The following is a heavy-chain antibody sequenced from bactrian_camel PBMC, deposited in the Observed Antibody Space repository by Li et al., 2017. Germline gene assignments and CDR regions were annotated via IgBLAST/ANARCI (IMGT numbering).Heavy chain of an antibody. V-gene: IGHV3S1*01. J-gene: IGHJ4*01. CDR2: LNTGGGSP. D-gene: IGHD2*01. CDR1: GPSYSSLC. Sequence: HVQLVESGGGSVQAGGSLTLSCAASGPSYSSLCIAWFRQAPGKEREGVAALNTGGGSPYYADSAKGRFTVSKDHAKNTYYLQMTQLKPEDTGRYYCAADPSPGCLLPGRVPLGAGTQVTVS.